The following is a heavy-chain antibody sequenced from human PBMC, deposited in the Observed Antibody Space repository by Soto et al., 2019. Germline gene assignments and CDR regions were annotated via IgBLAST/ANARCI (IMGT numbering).Heavy chain of an antibody. J-gene: IGHJ4*02. D-gene: IGHD3-3*01. Sequence: GGSLRLSCAASGFTFSSYAMSWVRQAPGKGLEWVSAISGSGGSTYYADSVKGRFTISRDNSKNTLYLQMNSLRAEDTAVYYCAKPDYDFWSGYYTEDCWGQGTMATVYS. CDR1: GFTFSSYA. V-gene: IGHV3-23*01. CDR2: ISGSGGST. CDR3: AKPDYDFWSGYYTEDC.